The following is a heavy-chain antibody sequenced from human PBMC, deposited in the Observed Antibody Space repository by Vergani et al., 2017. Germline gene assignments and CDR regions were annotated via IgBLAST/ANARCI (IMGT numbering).Heavy chain of an antibody. Sequence: EVQLVQSGAEVKKPGESLKISCQCSGYSITNYWIAWVRQRAGKGLEWMGIIYAVDSDVRYSPSFQGQVTMSVDKSLSTAYLQWSSLKASDTATYYCAKTHDFSSLYSSYNWFDPWGQGTQVTVSS. CDR1: GYSITNYW. J-gene: IGHJ5*02. D-gene: IGHD3-3*01. CDR3: AKTHDFSSLYSSYNWFDP. V-gene: IGHV5-51*03. CDR2: IYAVDSDV.